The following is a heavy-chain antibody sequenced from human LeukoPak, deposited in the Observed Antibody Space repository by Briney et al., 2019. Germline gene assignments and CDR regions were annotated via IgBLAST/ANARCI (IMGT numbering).Heavy chain of an antibody. CDR3: ARIWYFGDNNWRYFDY. J-gene: IGHJ4*02. CDR1: GFSFSNYW. Sequence: GGSLRLSCAASGFSFSNYWMSWARQAPGKGLEWGANIDPDGSETQYVGSVKGRFTTSRDNAKNSLYLQMNSLRAEDTAIYYCARIWYFGDNNWRYFDYGGQGTLVTVSS. V-gene: IGHV3-7*01. D-gene: IGHD1-20*01. CDR2: IDPDGSET.